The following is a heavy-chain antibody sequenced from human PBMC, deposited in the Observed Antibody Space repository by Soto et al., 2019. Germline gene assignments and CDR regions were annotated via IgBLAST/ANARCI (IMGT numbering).Heavy chain of an antibody. V-gene: IGHV3-30-3*01. Sequence: PGGSLRLSCAASGFTFSSYAMHWVRQAPGKGLEWVAVISYDGSNKYYADSVKGRFTISRDNSKNTLYLQMNSLRAEDTAVYYCARVGGGSSLVIRDDAFDIWGQGTMVTVSS. D-gene: IGHD6-13*01. J-gene: IGHJ3*02. CDR1: GFTFSSYA. CDR2: ISYDGSNK. CDR3: ARVGGGSSLVIRDDAFDI.